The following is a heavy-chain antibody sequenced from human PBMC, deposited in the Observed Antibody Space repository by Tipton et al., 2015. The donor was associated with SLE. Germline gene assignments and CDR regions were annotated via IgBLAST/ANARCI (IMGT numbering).Heavy chain of an antibody. CDR3: ARDGGIAAAFDY. V-gene: IGHV4-4*07. J-gene: IGHJ4*02. CDR1: GGSISSDY. Sequence: GLVKPSETLYLTCTVSGGSISSDYWIWIRQPVGKGLEWIGRIYTSGTTNYNPSLKSRVTMSIDTSKNQFSLKLTSVTAADTAVYYCARDGGIAAAFDYWGQGTLVTVSS. CDR2: IYTSGTT. D-gene: IGHD6-13*01.